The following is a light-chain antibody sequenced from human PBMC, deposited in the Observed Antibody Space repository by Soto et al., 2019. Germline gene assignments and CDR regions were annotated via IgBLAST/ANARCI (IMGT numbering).Light chain of an antibody. CDR2: DVS. J-gene: IGLJ2*01. CDR3: SSYTSSSTYVV. Sequence: QSVLTQPASVSGSPGQSITISCTGTSSDIGGYNYVSWYQQHPGKAPKLMIYDVSNRPSGVSNRFSGSKSGNTASLTISGLQAEDEADYYCSSYTSSSTYVVFGGGTKLTVI. V-gene: IGLV2-14*01. CDR1: SSDIGGYNY.